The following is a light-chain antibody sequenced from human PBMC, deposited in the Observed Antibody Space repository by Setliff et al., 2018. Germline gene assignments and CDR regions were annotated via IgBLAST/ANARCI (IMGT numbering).Light chain of an antibody. Sequence: QSALTQPASVSGSPGQPITISCTGTSSDVGGYNYVSWYQQHPGKAPKLMIYDVTNRPSGISNRFSGSKSDNTASLTISGLQAEDEADYYCSSYAGSSTYVFGTGTKVTVL. CDR1: SSDVGGYNY. CDR2: DVT. CDR3: SSYAGSSTYV. J-gene: IGLJ1*01. V-gene: IGLV2-14*03.